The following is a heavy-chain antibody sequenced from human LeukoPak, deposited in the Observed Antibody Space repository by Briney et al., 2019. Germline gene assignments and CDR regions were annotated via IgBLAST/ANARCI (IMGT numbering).Heavy chain of an antibody. V-gene: IGHV3-48*01. J-gene: IGHJ5*02. CDR2: ISSSSSTI. D-gene: IGHD3-10*01. CDR1: GFTFSSYS. CDR3: AREGVGFDP. Sequence: GESLRLSCAASGFTFSSYSMNWVRQAPGKGLEWVSYISSSSSTIYYADSVKGRFTISSDNAKDSLYLQMSSLRAEDTAVYYCAREGVGFDPWGQGTLVTVSS.